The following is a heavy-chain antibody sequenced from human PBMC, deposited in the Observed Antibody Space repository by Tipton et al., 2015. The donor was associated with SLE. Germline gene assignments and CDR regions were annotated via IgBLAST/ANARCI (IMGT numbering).Heavy chain of an antibody. J-gene: IGHJ4*02. CDR2: INHSGST. D-gene: IGHD4-17*01. CDR1: GGAFRGYY. CDR3: ARGLYGDEPGY. V-gene: IGHV4-34*01. Sequence: LRLSCAVYGGAFRGYYFRWVRQPPGKGLGWIGEINHSGSTNYNPSLKSRVTISVNTSKNQFSLKLTSLTAADTAVYYCARGLYGDEPGYWGQGTLVTVSS.